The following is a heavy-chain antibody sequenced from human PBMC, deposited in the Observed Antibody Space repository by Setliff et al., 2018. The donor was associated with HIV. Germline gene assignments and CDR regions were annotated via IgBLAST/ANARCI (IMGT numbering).Heavy chain of an antibody. J-gene: IGHJ4*02. CDR3: ARRYYDILTGMDRFNY. Sequence: ASVKVSCKASGYTFTDYYMHWVQQAPGKGLEWMGRVDPEDGETIYAEKFQGRVTITADTSTDTAYMELSSLRSEDTAVYYCARRYYDILTGMDRFNYWGQGTLVTVSS. D-gene: IGHD3-9*01. CDR1: GYTFTDYY. V-gene: IGHV1-69-2*01. CDR2: VDPEDGET.